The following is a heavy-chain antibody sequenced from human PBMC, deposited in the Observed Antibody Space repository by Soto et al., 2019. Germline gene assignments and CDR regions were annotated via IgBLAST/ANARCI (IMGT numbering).Heavy chain of an antibody. V-gene: IGHV3-48*03. CDR2: VSSSGSPI. J-gene: IGHJ3*02. CDR3: ARTNWILDAFDI. CDR1: GFTFSSND. D-gene: IGHD2-2*03. Sequence: EVQLVESGGGLVQPGGSLRLSCAAAGFTFSSNDMNWVRQAPGKGLEWVSYVSSSGSPIYYADSVRGRVTISRVNAKHTQYQQINSLRAEDTAVCDFARTNWILDAFDIWAKGTMVAFAS.